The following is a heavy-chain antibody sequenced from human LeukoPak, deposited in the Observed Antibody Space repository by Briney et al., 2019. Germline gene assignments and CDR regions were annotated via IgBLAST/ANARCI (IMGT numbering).Heavy chain of an antibody. CDR2: FYYTGST. CDR3: AKTITIFGVAPFNSFDP. J-gene: IGHJ5*02. CDR1: GGSLTSYH. V-gene: IGHV4-59*01. D-gene: IGHD3-3*01. Sequence: ETPSPTCTVSGGSLTSYHRRSIQQPPGKQLESIGYFYYTGSTNYTPSLKSRITKSVDTSKNQFSLKLSSVTAADTAVYYCAKTITIFGVAPFNSFDPRGQGTLVTASS.